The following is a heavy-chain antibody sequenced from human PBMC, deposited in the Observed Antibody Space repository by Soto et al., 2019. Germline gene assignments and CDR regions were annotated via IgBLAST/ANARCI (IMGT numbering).Heavy chain of an antibody. J-gene: IGHJ4*02. Sequence: GSLRLSCAASGFTFSSYAMSWVRQAPGKGLEWVSAISGSGGSTYYADSVKGRFTISRDNSKNTLYLQMNSLRAEDTAVYYYAKDLTGTPTYFDYWGQGTLVTVSS. CDR3: AKDLTGTPTYFDY. V-gene: IGHV3-23*01. D-gene: IGHD1-7*01. CDR1: GFTFSSYA. CDR2: ISGSGGST.